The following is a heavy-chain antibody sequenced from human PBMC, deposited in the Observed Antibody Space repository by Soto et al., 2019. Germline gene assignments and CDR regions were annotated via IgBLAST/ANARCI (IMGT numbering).Heavy chain of an antibody. CDR2: ISSSSSYT. Sequence: GGSLRLSCAASEFTFSDYYMSWIRQAPGKGLEWVSYISSSSSYTNYADSVKGRFTISRDNAKNSLYLQMNSLRAEDTAVYYCARAPPMGGERAFDIWGQGTMVTVSS. CDR3: ARAPPMGGERAFDI. V-gene: IGHV3-11*06. D-gene: IGHD3-16*01. J-gene: IGHJ3*02. CDR1: EFTFSDYY.